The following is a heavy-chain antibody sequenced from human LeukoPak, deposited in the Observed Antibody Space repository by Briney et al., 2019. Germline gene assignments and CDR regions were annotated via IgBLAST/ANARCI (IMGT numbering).Heavy chain of an antibody. CDR2: MSGSGGRT. Sequence: AGSPRLSCAASGFTFSSYAMSWVRQAQGKGLEWVSAMSGSGGRTYYADSVKGRFTISRDNSKNTLYLQMNSLRAEDTTVYYCAKERYYGSGSYYGPFNWFDPWGQGTLVTVSS. J-gene: IGHJ5*02. CDR3: AKERYYGSGSYYGPFNWFDP. V-gene: IGHV3-23*01. CDR1: GFTFSSYA. D-gene: IGHD3-10*01.